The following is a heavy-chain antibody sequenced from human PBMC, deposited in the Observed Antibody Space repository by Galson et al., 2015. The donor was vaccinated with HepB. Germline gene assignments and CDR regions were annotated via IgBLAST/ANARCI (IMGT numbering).Heavy chain of an antibody. V-gene: IGHV3-21*01. CDR3: ARGNPYFDY. CDR2: ISSSSTYI. CDR1: AFIFSDYG. J-gene: IGHJ4*02. Sequence: SLRLSCAASAFIFSDYGMNWVRQAPGKGLEWVSFISSSSTYIYYADSAKGRFTISRDNAKNSLYLQMNSLRAEDTAVYYCARGNPYFDYWGQGTLVTVSS.